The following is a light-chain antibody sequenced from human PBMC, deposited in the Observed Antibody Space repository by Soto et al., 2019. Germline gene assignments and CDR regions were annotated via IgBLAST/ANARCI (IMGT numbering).Light chain of an antibody. Sequence: IKMPQSPSTMPASVGGRLAISCRASQSISSWLAWYPPTPGKAPKLLIYDASSLQSPVPSRFSGSGSGTEFTLTSSSLEPDDFATYYYQQYYSVQTFGQGTKVDIK. CDR2: DAS. V-gene: IGKV1-5*01. CDR3: QQYYSVQT. CDR1: QSISSW. J-gene: IGKJ1*01.